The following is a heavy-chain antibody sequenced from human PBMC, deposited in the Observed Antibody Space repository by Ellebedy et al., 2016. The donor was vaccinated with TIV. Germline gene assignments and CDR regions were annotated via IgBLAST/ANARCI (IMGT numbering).Heavy chain of an antibody. CDR2: MNPNSGNT. D-gene: IGHD3-10*01. CDR1: GYTFTSYE. CDR3: ARGPHALYGTSSSEQYYNY. V-gene: IGHV1-8*01. J-gene: IGHJ4*02. Sequence: AASVKVSCKASGYTFTSYEIHWARQATGQGLEWMGWMNPNSGNTGFAQKFQGRVTVTRNTSISTAYMELSSLRSEDTAVYFCARGPHALYGTSSSEQYYNYWGQGAPVTVSS.